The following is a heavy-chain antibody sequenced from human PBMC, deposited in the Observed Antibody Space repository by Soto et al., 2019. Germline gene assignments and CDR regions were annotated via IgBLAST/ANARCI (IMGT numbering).Heavy chain of an antibody. V-gene: IGHV3-15*07. CDR2: IKSTTAGGTT. J-gene: IGHJ4*02. CDR3: TSAYSYDSSGWAY. Sequence: EVQLVESGGGLVKPGGSLRLSCAASGFTFSKAWMNWVHQAPGQGLEWVGRIKSTTAGGTTDYAAPVKGRFTISRDESKNTLYLQMNSLNPEDTALYYCTSAYSYDSSGWAYWGQGTLVTVST. D-gene: IGHD3-22*01. CDR1: GFTFSKAW.